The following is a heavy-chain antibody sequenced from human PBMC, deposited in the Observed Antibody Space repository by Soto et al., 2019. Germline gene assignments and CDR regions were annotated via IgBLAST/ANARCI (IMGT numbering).Heavy chain of an antibody. CDR2: INHSGST. CDR1: GGSFSGYY. D-gene: IGHD5-12*01. J-gene: IGHJ6*02. Sequence: PSETLSLTCAVYGGSFSGYYWSWIRQPPGKGLEWIGEINHSGSTNYNPSLKSRVTISVDTSKNQFALKLSSVTAADTAVYYCARVLRRDGYKSSLDYYYGVDVWGQGTTVTVSS. CDR3: ARVLRRDGYKSSLDYYYGVDV. V-gene: IGHV4-34*01.